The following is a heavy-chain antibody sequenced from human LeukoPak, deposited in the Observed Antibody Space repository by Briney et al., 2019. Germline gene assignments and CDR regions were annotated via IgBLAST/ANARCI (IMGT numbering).Heavy chain of an antibody. Sequence: TSETLSLTCTVSGGSISSYYWSWIRQPPGKGLERIGYIYYSGSTNYSPSLKSRVTISVDTSKNQFSLKLSSVTAADTAVYYRARALRGRYWYFDLWGRGTLVTVSS. CDR2: IYYSGST. J-gene: IGHJ2*01. V-gene: IGHV4-59*01. CDR3: ARALRGRYWYFDL. CDR1: GGSISSYY.